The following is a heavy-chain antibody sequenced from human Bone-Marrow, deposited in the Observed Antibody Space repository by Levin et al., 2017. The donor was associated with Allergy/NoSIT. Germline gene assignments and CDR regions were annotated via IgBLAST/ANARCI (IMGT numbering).Heavy chain of an antibody. J-gene: IGHJ4*02. CDR2: ISSDGNTI. CDR3: TTEIAGLGGLDY. CDR1: GFTFTTSS. D-gene: IGHD3-16*01. Sequence: GGSLRLSCAASGFTFTTSSIHWVRQPPGKGLEWVAVISSDGNTIFYVDSVKGRFTISRDNSKNTVHLQMNSLRSEDTALYYCTTEIAGLGGLDYWGQGTLVTVSS. V-gene: IGHV3-30*04.